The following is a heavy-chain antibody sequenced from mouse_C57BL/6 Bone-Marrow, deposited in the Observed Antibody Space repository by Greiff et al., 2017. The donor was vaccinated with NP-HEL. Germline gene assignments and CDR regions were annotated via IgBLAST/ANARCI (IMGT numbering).Heavy chain of an antibody. D-gene: IGHD3-1*01. V-gene: IGHV1-76*01. CDR3: ARWAYYFDY. CDR1: GYTFTDYY. Sequence: VKLVESGAELVRPGASVKLSCKASGYTFTDYYINWVKQRPGQGLEWIARIYPGSGNTYYNEKFKGKATLTAEKSSSTAYMQLSSLTSEDSAVYFCARWAYYFDYWGQGTTLTVSS. CDR2: IYPGSGNT. J-gene: IGHJ2*01.